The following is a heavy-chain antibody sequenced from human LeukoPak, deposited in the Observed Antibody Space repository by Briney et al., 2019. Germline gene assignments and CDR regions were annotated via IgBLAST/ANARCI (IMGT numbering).Heavy chain of an antibody. CDR2: IYYSGST. Sequence: SETLSLTCTVSGGSISSYYWSWIRQPPGKGLEWIGYIYYSGSTNYNPSLKSRVTISVDTSKNQFSLNLSSMTPADTAVYYCARESSIAAAGFDPWGQGTLVTVSS. D-gene: IGHD6-6*01. CDR1: GGSISSYY. J-gene: IGHJ5*02. CDR3: ARESSIAAAGFDP. V-gene: IGHV4-59*01.